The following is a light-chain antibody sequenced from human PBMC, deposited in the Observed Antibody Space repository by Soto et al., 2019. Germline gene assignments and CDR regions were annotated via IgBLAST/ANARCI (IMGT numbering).Light chain of an antibody. CDR1: QRVDSN. CDR2: GAS. Sequence: EIVMTQSPATLSVSPGDKATFSCRASQRVDSNLAWYQQKPGQAPRLLIYGASTRATGISARFSGSGSGTEFTLSISSLQSEDFAVYYCQQYNSWPPRTFGQGTKLEIK. J-gene: IGKJ1*01. V-gene: IGKV3-15*01. CDR3: QQYNSWPPRT.